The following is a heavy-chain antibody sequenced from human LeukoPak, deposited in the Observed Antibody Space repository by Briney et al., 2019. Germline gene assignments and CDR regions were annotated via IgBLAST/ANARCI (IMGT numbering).Heavy chain of an antibody. CDR3: ARRLKGSYGNPFDY. CDR2: ISAYNGNT. D-gene: IGHD4-17*01. J-gene: IGHJ4*02. CDR1: GCTFTSYG. Sequence: VASVKVSCKTSGCTFTSYGISWVRQAPGQGLEWMGWISAYNGNTNYAQKLQGRITVTRDTSASTTYMELSSLVSEDTAVYYCARRLKGSYGNPFDYWGQGTLVTVSS. V-gene: IGHV1-18*01.